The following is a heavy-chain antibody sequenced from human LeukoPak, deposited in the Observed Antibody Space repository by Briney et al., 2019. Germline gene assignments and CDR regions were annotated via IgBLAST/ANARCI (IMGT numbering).Heavy chain of an antibody. D-gene: IGHD5-18*01. J-gene: IGHJ4*02. CDR2: MWYDGSNK. CDR1: GXTFSSYG. CDR3: ARDRGPGYSYGVLDY. V-gene: IGHV3-33*01. Sequence: GRSLRLSCAASGXTFSSYGMHWVRQAPGKGLGWMAVMWYDGSNKYYADSVKGRFTISRDNSKNTLYLQMNSLRAEDTAVYYYARDRGPGYSYGVLDYWGQGTLVTVSS.